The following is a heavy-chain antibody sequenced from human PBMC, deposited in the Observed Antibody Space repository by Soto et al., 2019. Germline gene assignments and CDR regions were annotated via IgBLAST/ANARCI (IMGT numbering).Heavy chain of an antibody. D-gene: IGHD1-1*01. CDR3: ARGYPPENFDY. CDR2: ISSSSSYI. CDR1: GFTFISYS. V-gene: IGHV3-21*01. Sequence: WGSLRLSCAASGFTFISYSINFFRQSPCKGLEWVSSISSSSSYIYYADSVKGRFTISRDNAKNSLYLQMNSLRAEDTAVYYCARGYPPENFDYWGQGTLVTVSS. J-gene: IGHJ4*02.